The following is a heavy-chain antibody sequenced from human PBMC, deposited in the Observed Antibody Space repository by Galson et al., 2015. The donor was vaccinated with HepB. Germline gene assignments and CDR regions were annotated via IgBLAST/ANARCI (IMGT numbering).Heavy chain of an antibody. CDR2: FDPEDGET. CDR1: GYTLTELS. J-gene: IGHJ5*02. Sequence: SVKVSCKVSGYTLTELSMHWVRQAPGKGLEWMGGFDPEDGETIYAQKFQGRVTMTEDTSTDTAYMELSGLRSEDTAVYYCATSPGRELGWFDPWGQGTLVTVSS. D-gene: IGHD1-26*01. CDR3: ATSPGRELGWFDP. V-gene: IGHV1-24*01.